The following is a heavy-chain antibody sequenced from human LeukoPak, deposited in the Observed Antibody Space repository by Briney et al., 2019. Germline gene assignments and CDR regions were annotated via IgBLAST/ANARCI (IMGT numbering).Heavy chain of an antibody. CDR1: GGTFSSYA. CDR2: IIPILGIA. V-gene: IGHV1-69*04. CDR3: ASAYYYGSGSYYLDY. J-gene: IGHJ4*02. D-gene: IGHD3-10*01. Sequence: GASVKVSCKASGGTFSSYAISWVRQAPGQGLEWMGRIIPILGIANYAQKFQGRVTITADKSTSTAYMELSSLRSEDTAVYYCASAYYYGSGSYYLDYWGQGTLVTVSS.